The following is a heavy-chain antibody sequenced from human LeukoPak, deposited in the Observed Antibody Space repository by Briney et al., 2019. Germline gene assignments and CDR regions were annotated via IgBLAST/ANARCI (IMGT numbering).Heavy chain of an antibody. J-gene: IGHJ4*02. CDR2: IYPGDSDT. CDR3: VRQGLQSGTYPAY. Sequence: GESLKISCQGSGYRFTSYWIGWVRQMPGKGLELMGIIYPGDSDTRYSPSFEGRVTISADKSVTTAYLEWNSLKASDTALYYCVRQGLQSGTYPAYWGPGTLVTVSS. D-gene: IGHD1-26*01. CDR1: GYRFTSYW. V-gene: IGHV5-51*01.